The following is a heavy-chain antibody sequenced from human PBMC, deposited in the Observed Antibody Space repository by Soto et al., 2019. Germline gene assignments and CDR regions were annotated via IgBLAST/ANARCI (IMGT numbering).Heavy chain of an antibody. J-gene: IGHJ4*02. D-gene: IGHD2-2*01. CDR1: GGSFSGYY. V-gene: IGHV4-34*01. Sequence: SETLPLTCAVHGGSFSGYYWSWIRQPPGKGLEWIGEINHSGSTNCNPSLKSRVTISVDTSKNQFSLKLSSVTAADTAVYYCARTVVPAAMNYFDYWGQGTLVTVSS. CDR2: INHSGST. CDR3: ARTVVPAAMNYFDY.